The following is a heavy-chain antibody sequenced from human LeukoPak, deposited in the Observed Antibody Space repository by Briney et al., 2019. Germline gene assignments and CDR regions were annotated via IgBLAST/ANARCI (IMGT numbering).Heavy chain of an antibody. J-gene: IGHJ4*02. CDR2: MNPNSGNT. CDR1: GYTFTNYD. Sequence: ASVTVSCTASGYTFTNYDINWVRQATGQALEWIGWMNPNSGNTGYAQKFQGRVTMTRNTAISTAYMELSSLKSEDTAVYYCARALRYCSTTSCQYYFDYWGQGTLVTVSS. CDR3: ARALRYCSTTSCQYYFDY. V-gene: IGHV1-8*01. D-gene: IGHD2-2*01.